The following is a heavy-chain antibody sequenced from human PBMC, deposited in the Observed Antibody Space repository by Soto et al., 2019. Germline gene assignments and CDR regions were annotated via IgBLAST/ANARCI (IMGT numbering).Heavy chain of an antibody. D-gene: IGHD6-6*01. CDR2: ISYDGINK. CDR1: GFTFSSYG. CDR3: GGDGGSSSFDY. J-gene: IGHJ4*02. Sequence: GGSLRLSCAASGFTFSSYGIHWVRQAPGKGLEWVAVISYDGINKYYADSVKGRFTISRDNSKNTLYLQMNSLRAEDTAVYYCGGDGGSSSFDYLGERTLVAVSS. V-gene: IGHV3-30*03.